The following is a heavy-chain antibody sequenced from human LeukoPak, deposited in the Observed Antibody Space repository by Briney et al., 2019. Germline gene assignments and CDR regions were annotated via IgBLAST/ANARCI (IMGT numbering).Heavy chain of an antibody. D-gene: IGHD3-10*01. V-gene: IGHV1-46*01. J-gene: IGHJ4*02. CDR1: GYTFTSYY. CDR2: IKPSGGST. CDR3: ARGSGSRDYFEY. Sequence: ASVKVSCKASGYTFTSYYMHWVRQAPGQGLEWMGIIKPSGGSTTYAQQFQGRVTMTRDTSTSTVYMELSSLRSEDTAVYYCARGSGSRDYFEYWGQGTLVTVSS.